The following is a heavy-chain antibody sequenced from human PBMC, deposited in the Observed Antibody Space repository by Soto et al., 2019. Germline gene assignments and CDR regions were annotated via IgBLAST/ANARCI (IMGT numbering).Heavy chain of an antibody. J-gene: IGHJ6*03. CDR2: INHSGST. CDR1: GGSFRGYY. Sequence: PSETLSLTCAVYGGSFRGYYWSWIRQPPGKGLEWIGEINHSGSTNYNPSLKSRVTISVDTSKNQFSLKLSSVTAADTAVYYCASSPLYSSGWYVRGRAFDYYYYMDVWGKGTTVTVSS. CDR3: ASSPLYSSGWYVRGRAFDYYYYMDV. D-gene: IGHD6-19*01. V-gene: IGHV4-34*01.